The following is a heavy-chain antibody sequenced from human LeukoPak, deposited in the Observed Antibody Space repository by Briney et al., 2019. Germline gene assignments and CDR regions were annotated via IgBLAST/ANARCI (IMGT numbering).Heavy chain of an antibody. J-gene: IGHJ4*02. CDR1: GGSFRGYY. CDR3: ARGYDSGGYYAYFDY. Sequence: PSETLSLTCTVYGGSFRGYYWTWIRQSPGKGLQWIGEVIHSGATNYNPSLTSRLIISVDTSRNQFSPKLSSVTAADTAVYYCARGYDSGGYYAYFDYWGQGALVTVSS. CDR2: VIHSGAT. V-gene: IGHV4-34*12. D-gene: IGHD3-22*01.